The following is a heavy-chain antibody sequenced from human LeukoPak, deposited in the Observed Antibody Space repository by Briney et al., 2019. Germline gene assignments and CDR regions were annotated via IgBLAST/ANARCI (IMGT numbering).Heavy chain of an antibody. V-gene: IGHV1-69*05. CDR2: FIPIFGTT. Sequence: SVKVSCTSSGGTFGIYANSWVRHAPGQGPEWRGRFIPIFGTTNYAQKFQGRVTIATDESKNTAYMVLSSLRSEDTAEYYGAKGPREYHDEQTNWFDPWGQGTLVTVSS. CDR1: GGTFGIYA. CDR3: AKGPREYHDEQTNWFDP. J-gene: IGHJ5*02. D-gene: IGHD2-2*01.